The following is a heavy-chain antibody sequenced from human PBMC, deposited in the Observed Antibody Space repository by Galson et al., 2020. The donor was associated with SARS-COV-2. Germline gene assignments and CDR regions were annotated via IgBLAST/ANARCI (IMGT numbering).Heavy chain of an antibody. J-gene: IGHJ6*02. CDR3: AKGDSSSPTVTYNSYYYGMGV. Sequence: QAGGSLRLSCTASGFTFSNFDMHWVRQAPGKGLEWVTFIWSDGTMRFYADSVKGRFTISRDNSKNTVYLQMKSLRAEDTAVYYCAKGDSSSPTVTYNSYYYGMGVWGQGTTVTVSS. CDR2: IWSDGTMR. D-gene: IGHD4-17*01. V-gene: IGHV3-33*03. CDR1: GFTFSNFD.